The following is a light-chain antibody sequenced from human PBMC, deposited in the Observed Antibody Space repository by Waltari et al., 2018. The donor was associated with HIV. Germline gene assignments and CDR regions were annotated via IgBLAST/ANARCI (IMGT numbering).Light chain of an antibody. CDR3: QQRSNWLSLS. CDR1: QSVSTY. V-gene: IGKV3-11*01. Sequence: EIVLTQSPATLSLSLGERATLSCRASQSVSTYLAWYQQRPGQAPRLLIYGASNRATGIPVRFSGSGSGTDFTLTISSLEPEDFAVYYCQQRSNWLSLSFGGGTKVEIK. J-gene: IGKJ4*01. CDR2: GAS.